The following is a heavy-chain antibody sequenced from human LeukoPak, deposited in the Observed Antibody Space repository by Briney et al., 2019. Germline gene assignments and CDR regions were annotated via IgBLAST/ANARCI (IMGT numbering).Heavy chain of an antibody. Sequence: PGGSLRLSCAASGFTFSSYEMNWGRQAPGKGLEWVSYISSSGSSIYYADSVKGRFTISRDNAKNSLYLQMNSLRAEDTAVYYCARDDYYCSGGSCYSVCFDSWGEGTLVTVSS. CDR3: ARDDYYCSGGSCYSVCFDS. V-gene: IGHV3-48*03. CDR2: ISSSGSSI. J-gene: IGHJ4*02. CDR1: GFTFSSYE. D-gene: IGHD2-15*01.